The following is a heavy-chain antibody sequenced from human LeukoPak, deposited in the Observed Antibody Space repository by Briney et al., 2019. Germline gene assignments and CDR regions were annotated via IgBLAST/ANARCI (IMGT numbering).Heavy chain of an antibody. J-gene: IGHJ4*02. Sequence: GGSLRLSCAASGFTFSSYAMSWVRQAPGKGLEWVSAISGSGGSTYYADSVKGRFTISRDNSKNTLYLQMNSLRAEDTAVYYGAKDSAFLRGSGGGDYWGKGPLVTVS. D-gene: IGHD1-26*01. CDR2: ISGSGGST. CDR3: AKDSAFLRGSGGGDY. CDR1: GFTFSSYA. V-gene: IGHV3-23*01.